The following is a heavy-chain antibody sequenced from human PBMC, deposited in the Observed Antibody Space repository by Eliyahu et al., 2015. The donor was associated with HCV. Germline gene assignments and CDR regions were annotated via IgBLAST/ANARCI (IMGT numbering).Heavy chain of an antibody. J-gene: IGHJ4*02. CDR1: GFTFSAYW. D-gene: IGHD2-15*01. CDR2: IDSDGSIA. V-gene: IGHV3-74*01. CDR3: VTGIGDF. Sequence: EVQVVESGGGLVQPGGSLKLSCAASGFTFSAYWMHWVRQVPGKGLVWVSRIDSDGSIANYADSVKGRFTTSRDNAKNTLHLGMNSLRVEDTAVYYCVTGIGDFWGQGTLVTVSS.